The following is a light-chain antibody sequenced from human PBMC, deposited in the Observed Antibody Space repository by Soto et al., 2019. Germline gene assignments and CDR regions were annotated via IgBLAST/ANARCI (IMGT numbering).Light chain of an antibody. CDR3: QRHSSYPWT. CDR1: QSISTY. Sequence: DIQMTQSPSTLSASVGDRVTITCRTRQSISTYLAWYQQKPGKAPKVLIYKASSLERVVPSWFSGSGSGTEFTLIISRLQPDDFATYSCQRHSSYPWTFGQGTKVEIK. CDR2: KAS. V-gene: IGKV1-5*03. J-gene: IGKJ1*01.